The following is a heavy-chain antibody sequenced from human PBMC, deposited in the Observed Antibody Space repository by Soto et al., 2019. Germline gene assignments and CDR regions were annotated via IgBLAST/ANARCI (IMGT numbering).Heavy chain of an antibody. Sequence: GGSLRLSCAASGFSFSTYSMNWARQAPGKGLEWVSSITSASTYIYYTDSVKGRFTISRDSAKNSLYLQMNSLRAEDTAVYYCARDQVGPLYYYYYGMDVWGQGTTVTVSS. CDR2: ITSASTYI. J-gene: IGHJ6*02. D-gene: IGHD1-26*01. CDR1: GFSFSTYS. V-gene: IGHV3-21*01. CDR3: ARDQVGPLYYYYYGMDV.